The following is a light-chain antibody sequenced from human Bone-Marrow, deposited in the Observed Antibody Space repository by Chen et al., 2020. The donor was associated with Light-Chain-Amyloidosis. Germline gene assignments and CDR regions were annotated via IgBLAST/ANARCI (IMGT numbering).Light chain of an antibody. V-gene: IGLV3-25*03. CDR1: DLPTKY. Sequence: SYELTQPPSVSVFPGQTAMITCSGDDLPTKYAYWYQQKPGQAPVLVIPNDTARPSGISERFSGSSSGTTATFTISGVQAEDEADYHCQSADSSGTYEVIFGGGTKLTVL. J-gene: IGLJ2*01. CDR2: NDT. CDR3: QSADSSGTYEVI.